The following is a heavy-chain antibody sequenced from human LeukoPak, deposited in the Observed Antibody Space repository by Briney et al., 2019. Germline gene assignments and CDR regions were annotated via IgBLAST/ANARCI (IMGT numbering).Heavy chain of an antibody. J-gene: IGHJ6*03. Sequence: SVKVSCKASGGTFSSYAISWVRQAPGQGLEWMGGIIPIFGTANYAQKFQGRVTITADKSTSTAYMELSSLRSEDTAVYYCARGKASLYALPGTYYYYYMDVWGKGTTVTISS. CDR2: IIPIFGTA. CDR1: GGTFSSYA. V-gene: IGHV1-69*06. CDR3: ARGKASLYALPGTYYYYYMDV. D-gene: IGHD3-16*01.